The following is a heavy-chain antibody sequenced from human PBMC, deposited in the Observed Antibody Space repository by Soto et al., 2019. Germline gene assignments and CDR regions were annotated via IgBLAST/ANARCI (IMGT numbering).Heavy chain of an antibody. Sequence: QVQLVESGGGVVQPGRSLRLSCAASGFTFSSYAMHWVRQAPGKGLEWVAVISYDGSNKYYADSVKGRFTISRDNSKNTLYLQMNSLRAEDTAVYYCAREAARNPGLDYWGQGTLVTVSS. CDR1: GFTFSSYA. D-gene: IGHD6-6*01. V-gene: IGHV3-30-3*01. CDR3: AREAARNPGLDY. J-gene: IGHJ4*02. CDR2: ISYDGSNK.